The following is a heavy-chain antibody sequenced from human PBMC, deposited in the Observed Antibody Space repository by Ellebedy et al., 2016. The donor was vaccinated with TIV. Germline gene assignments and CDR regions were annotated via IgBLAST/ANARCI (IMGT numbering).Heavy chain of an antibody. CDR3: ASHMVRETTWFDP. Sequence: MPGGSLRLSCTVSGGSISSSSYYWGWIRQPPGKGLEWIGSIYYSGSTYYNPSLKSRVTISVDTSKNQFSRKLRSVTAADTAVYYCASHMVRETTWFDPWGQGTLVTVSS. V-gene: IGHV4-39*01. J-gene: IGHJ5*02. CDR1: GGSISSSSYY. D-gene: IGHD3-10*01. CDR2: IYYSGST.